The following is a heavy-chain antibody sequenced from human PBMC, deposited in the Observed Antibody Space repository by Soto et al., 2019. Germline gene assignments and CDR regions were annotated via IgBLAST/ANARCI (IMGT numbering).Heavy chain of an antibody. Sequence: QVQLQESGPGLVKPSATLSLTCTVSGGSINGYYWTRLRQSPTNGLERTGYFHFSGSTKYNPSLGSRLTISADTSKSQIYLTLSSVTAADTAVYYCARASGYSYGYDDFFDNWGQGTLANVSS. CDR1: GGSINGYY. CDR2: FHFSGST. CDR3: ARASGYSYGYDDFFDN. V-gene: IGHV4-59*01. D-gene: IGHD5-18*01. J-gene: IGHJ4*01.